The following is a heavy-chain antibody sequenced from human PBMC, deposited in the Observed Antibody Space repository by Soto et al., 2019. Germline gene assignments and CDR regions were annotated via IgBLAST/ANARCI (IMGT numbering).Heavy chain of an antibody. J-gene: IGHJ4*02. CDR2: IYHSGST. V-gene: IGHV4-38-2*02. Sequence: SETLSLTCAVSGYSISSGYYWGWIRQPPGKGLEWIGSIYHSGSTYYNPSLRSRVTISVDTSKNQFSLKLSSVTAADTAVYYCARDLWKLDYWGQGTLVTVSS. CDR1: GYSISSGYY. CDR3: ARDLWKLDY. D-gene: IGHD1-1*01.